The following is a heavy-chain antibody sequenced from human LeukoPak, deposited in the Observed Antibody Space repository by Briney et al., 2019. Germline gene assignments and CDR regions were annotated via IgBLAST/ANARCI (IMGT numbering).Heavy chain of an antibody. Sequence: SETLSLTCAVYGGSFSGYYWSWIRQPPGKGLEWIGEINHSGSTNYNPSLKSRVTISVDTSKNQFPLKLSSVTAADTAVYYCARGFGGHSSSIMDYWGQGTLVTVSS. D-gene: IGHD6-6*01. CDR2: INHSGST. CDR1: GGSFSGYY. J-gene: IGHJ4*02. V-gene: IGHV4-34*01. CDR3: ARGFGGHSSSIMDY.